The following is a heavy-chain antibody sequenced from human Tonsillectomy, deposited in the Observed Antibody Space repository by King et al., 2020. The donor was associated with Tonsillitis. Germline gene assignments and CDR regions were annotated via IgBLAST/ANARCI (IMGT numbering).Heavy chain of an antibody. D-gene: IGHD3-10*01. CDR3: AKEGADYGSGYGMDV. CDR2: ISYDGSYK. CDR1: GFTFNIYD. Sequence: VQLVESGGGVVQPGRSLRLSCAASGFTFNIYDMHWVRQAPGKGLEWVAGISYDGSYKYYADSVKGRFTISRDNSKNTLYLQMNSLGAEDTAVYYCAKEGADYGSGYGMDVWGQGTTVTVSS. V-gene: IGHV3-30*18. J-gene: IGHJ6*02.